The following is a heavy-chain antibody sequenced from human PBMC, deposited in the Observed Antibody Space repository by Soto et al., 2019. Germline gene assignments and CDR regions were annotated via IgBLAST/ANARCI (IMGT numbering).Heavy chain of an antibody. D-gene: IGHD6-19*01. V-gene: IGHV4-39*01. CDR2: IYYSGST. Sequence: SETLSLTCTVSGGSISSSSYYWGWIRQPPGKGLEWIGSIYYSGSTYYNPSLKSRVTISVDTSKNQFSLKLSSVTAADTAVYYCARIAVAGTLFFDYWGQGTLVTVSS. CDR1: GGSISSSSYY. CDR3: ARIAVAGTLFFDY. J-gene: IGHJ4*02.